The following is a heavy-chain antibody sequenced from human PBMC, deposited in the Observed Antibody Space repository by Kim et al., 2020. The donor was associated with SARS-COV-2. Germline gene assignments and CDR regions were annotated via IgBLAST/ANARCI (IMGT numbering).Heavy chain of an antibody. Sequence: ADPVKGRFTISRDNAKNTLHLQMNSLRAEDTAVYYCARGYYYGSGSYEDYWGQGTLVTVSS. V-gene: IGHV3-74*01. J-gene: IGHJ4*02. D-gene: IGHD3-10*01. CDR3: ARGYYYGSGSYEDY.